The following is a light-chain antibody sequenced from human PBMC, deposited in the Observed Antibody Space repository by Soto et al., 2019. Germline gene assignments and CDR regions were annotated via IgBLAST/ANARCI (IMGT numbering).Light chain of an antibody. J-gene: IGLJ1*01. V-gene: IGLV1-44*01. CDR1: SSNIESNT. CDR2: SNY. CDR3: AAWDDSLNGYV. Sequence: QSVLTQPPSASGTPGQRVTISCSGSSSNIESNTVTWYQQLPGTAPKLVIYSNYDRPSGVPDRFSGSTSGTSASLVIRGLQSEDEADYYCAAWDDSLNGYVCGGGTKVTVL.